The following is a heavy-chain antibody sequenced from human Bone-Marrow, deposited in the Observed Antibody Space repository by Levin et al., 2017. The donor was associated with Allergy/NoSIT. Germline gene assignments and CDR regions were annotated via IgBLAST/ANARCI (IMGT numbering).Heavy chain of an antibody. V-gene: IGHV4-61*01. D-gene: IGHD3-10*01. CDR3: ARGTNYYGSGGS. J-gene: IGHJ4*02. Sequence: SETLSLTCSVSGASVSNANYYWTWIRQPPGETLENIGHIYFDGGAHYNPSLSGRVTMSVDTSRYQFSLHLASLTAADAAVYYCARGTNYYGSGGSWGQGILVTVSS. CDR2: IYFDGGA. CDR1: GASVSNANYY.